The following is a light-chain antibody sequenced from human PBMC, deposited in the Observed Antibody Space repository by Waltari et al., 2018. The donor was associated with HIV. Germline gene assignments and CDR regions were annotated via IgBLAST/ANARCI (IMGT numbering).Light chain of an antibody. CDR2: DES. CDR1: YIGNKR. CDR3: QGCDIYSGEV. J-gene: IGLJ1*01. Sequence: SFELTQPPSVSVGVGQTARLTCGGKYIGNKRFHGYQQRPGQAPVLVAQDESDRPPGVPGRFSGSNSGNTAALTSSRVEAGGEADDYCQGCDIYSGEVFGPGTKVTVL. V-gene: IGLV3-21*02.